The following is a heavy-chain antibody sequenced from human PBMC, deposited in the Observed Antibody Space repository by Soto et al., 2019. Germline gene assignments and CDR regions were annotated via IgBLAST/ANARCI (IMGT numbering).Heavy chain of an antibody. J-gene: IGHJ3*02. Sequence: GGSLRLSCAASGFTFDDYAMHWVRQAPGKGLEWVSGISWNSGSIGYADSVKGRFTISRGNAKNSLYLQMNSLRAEDTALYYCAKDSEYSSSLFPLRAFDIWGQGTMVTVSS. V-gene: IGHV3-9*01. CDR1: GFTFDDYA. D-gene: IGHD6-6*01. CDR3: AKDSEYSSSLFPLRAFDI. CDR2: ISWNSGSI.